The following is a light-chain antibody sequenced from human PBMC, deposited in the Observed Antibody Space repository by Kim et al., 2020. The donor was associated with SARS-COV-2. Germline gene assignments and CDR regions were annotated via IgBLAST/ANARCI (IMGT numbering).Light chain of an antibody. V-gene: IGKV1-9*01. CDR1: QGINNY. CDR3: QQLSSYPIT. CDR2: GAS. J-gene: IGKJ5*01. Sequence: ADVGDTVTITCRASQGINNYLAWYQQKPGRAPHLLIYGASTLESGVPSRFSGSGSGTDFTLTISSLQPEDFATYYCQQLSSYPITFGLGTRLEIK.